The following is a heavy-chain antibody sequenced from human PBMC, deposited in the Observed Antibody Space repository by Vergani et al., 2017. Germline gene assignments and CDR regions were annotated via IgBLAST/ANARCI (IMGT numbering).Heavy chain of an antibody. J-gene: IGHJ6*02. D-gene: IGHD4-23*01. CDR3: ARDHCYGGYCYYYYGMDV. V-gene: IGHV4-34*01. CDR1: GGSFSGYY. CDR2: INHSGST. Sequence: QVQLQQWGAGLLKPSETLSLTCAVYGGSFSGYYWSWIRQPPGKGLEWIGEINHSGSTNYNPSLKSRVTISVDTSKNQFSLKLSSVTAADTAVYYCARDHCYGGYCYYYYGMDVWGQGTTVTVSS.